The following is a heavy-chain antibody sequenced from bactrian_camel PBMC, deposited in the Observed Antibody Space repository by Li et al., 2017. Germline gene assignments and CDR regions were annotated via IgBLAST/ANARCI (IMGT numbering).Heavy chain of an antibody. D-gene: IGHD1*01. CDR1: ISRTYC. J-gene: IGHJ4*01. V-gene: IGHV3S53*01. CDR2: IDNFGRT. Sequence: QVQLVESGGGSVQTGGSLRLSCTDISRTYCMGWFRQAPGKEREGVATIDNFGRTSYAETVKGRFTISQDNAKDTLYLQMDSLKPEDGAMYYCAADQYAFNLGNAYRYWGQGTQVTVS. CDR3: AADQYAFNLGNAYRY.